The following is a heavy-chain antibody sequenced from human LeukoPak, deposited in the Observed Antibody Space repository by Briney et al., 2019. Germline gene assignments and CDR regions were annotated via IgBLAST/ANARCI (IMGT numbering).Heavy chain of an antibody. V-gene: IGHV1-46*01. J-gene: IGHJ4*02. CDR2: INPSGGST. CDR1: GYTXTSYY. Sequence: ASVKVSCKASGYTXTSYYMHGVRQAPGQGLEWMGIINPSGGSTSYAQKFQGRVTMTRDTSTSTVYMELSCLRSEDTAVYYCARDPTRRYPFDYWGQGTLVTVSS. D-gene: IGHD3-9*01. CDR3: ARDPTRRYPFDY.